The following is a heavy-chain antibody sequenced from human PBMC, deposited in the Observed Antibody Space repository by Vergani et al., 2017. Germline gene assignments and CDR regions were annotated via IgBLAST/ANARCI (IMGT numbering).Heavy chain of an antibody. CDR1: GYTFTSYY. D-gene: IGHD3-10*01. V-gene: IGHV1-46*01. CDR2: INPSGGSR. J-gene: IGHJ4*02. CDR3: ARGSIQWFGESLKKLYYFDY. Sequence: QVQLVQSGAEVKKPGASVKVSCKASGYTFTSYYMHWVRQAPGQGLEWMGIINPSGGSRSYAQKFQGRVTMTRDTSTSTVYMELSSLRSEDTAVYYCARGSIQWFGESLKKLYYFDYWGQGTLVTVSS.